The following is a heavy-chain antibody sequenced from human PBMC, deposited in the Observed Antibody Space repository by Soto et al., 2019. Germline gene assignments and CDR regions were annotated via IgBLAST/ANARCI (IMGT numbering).Heavy chain of an antibody. CDR2: IYHSGST. CDR1: SGSISSSNW. V-gene: IGHV4-4*02. J-gene: IGHJ4*02. CDR3: DNRQWLVLGVFDN. D-gene: IGHD6-19*01. Sequence: QVQLQESGPGLVKPSGTLSLTCAVSSGSISSSNWWSWVRQPPGKGLEWIGEIYHSGSTNYNPYRKSRVTISVDKTKKQYSQTQNSVTTADTAVYYCDNRQWLVLGVFDNWDQGILVTVSS.